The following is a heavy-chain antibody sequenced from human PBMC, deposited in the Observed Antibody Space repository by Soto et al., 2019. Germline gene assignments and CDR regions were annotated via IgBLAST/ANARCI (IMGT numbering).Heavy chain of an antibody. V-gene: IGHV4-31*03. D-gene: IGHD2-21*01. CDR3: ATIAFS. CDR2: IYYSGST. J-gene: IGHJ5*02. CDR1: GGAISSGGYY. Sequence: QVQLQESGPGLVKPSQTLSLTCTVSGGAISSGGYYWSWIRQHPGKGLEWIGYIYYSGSTYYNPSLQSRVTISVDASKTHFFPELTSVTAADTTVYNRATIAFSWAQGAL.